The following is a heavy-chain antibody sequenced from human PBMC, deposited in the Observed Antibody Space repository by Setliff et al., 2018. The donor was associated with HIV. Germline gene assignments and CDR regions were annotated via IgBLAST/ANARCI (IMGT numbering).Heavy chain of an antibody. J-gene: IGHJ6*02. Sequence: ASVKVSCKTSGYKFSINVINWVRQAPGQGLEWMGWVSGYDSHANYAQKLQGRVTMTSDRSTTTAYTELKNLTSDDTAVYYCARGPAGESYGMDVWGQGTTVTVSS. CDR3: ARGPAGESYGMDV. D-gene: IGHD3-10*01. V-gene: IGHV1-18*01. CDR1: GYKFSINV. CDR2: VSGYDSHA.